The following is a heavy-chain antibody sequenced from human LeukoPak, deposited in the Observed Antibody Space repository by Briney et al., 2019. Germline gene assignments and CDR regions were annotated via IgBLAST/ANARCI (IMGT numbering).Heavy chain of an antibody. V-gene: IGHV4-39*01. CDR3: ARFWGTAAMFDY. J-gene: IGHJ4*02. Sequence: PSETLSLTCTVSSGSISSSSYYWGWIRQPPGKGLEWIGSIYYSGSTYYNPSLKSRVTIFVDTSKNQFSLKLSSVTAADTAVYYCARFWGTAAMFDYWGQGTLVTVSS. D-gene: IGHD2-2*01. CDR2: IYYSGST. CDR1: SGSISSSSYY.